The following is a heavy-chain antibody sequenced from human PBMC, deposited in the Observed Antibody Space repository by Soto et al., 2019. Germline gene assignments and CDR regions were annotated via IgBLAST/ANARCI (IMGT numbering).Heavy chain of an antibody. CDR1: GWSFSGYY. CDR2: INHSGST. J-gene: IGHJ4*02. CDR3: ARFRGNPV. Sequence: SETLSLTCAFYGWSFSGYYWSWIRQPPGKGLEWIGEINHSGSTNYNPSLKSRVTISVDTSKNQFSLKLSSVTAADTAVYYCARFRGNPVWGQGTLVTVSS. D-gene: IGHD3-16*01. V-gene: IGHV4-34*01.